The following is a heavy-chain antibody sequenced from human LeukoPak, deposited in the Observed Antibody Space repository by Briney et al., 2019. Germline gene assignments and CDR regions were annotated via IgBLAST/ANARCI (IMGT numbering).Heavy chain of an antibody. Sequence: PSETLSLTCTVSGGSISSSSYYWGWIRQPPGKGLEWIGSIYYSGSTYYNPSLKSRVTISVDTSKNQFSLKLSSVTAADTAVYYCARVLGRGGYAHFDYWGQATLVTVSS. D-gene: IGHD5-12*01. CDR1: GGSISSSSYY. CDR3: ARVLGRGGYAHFDY. V-gene: IGHV4-39*01. CDR2: IYYSGST. J-gene: IGHJ4*02.